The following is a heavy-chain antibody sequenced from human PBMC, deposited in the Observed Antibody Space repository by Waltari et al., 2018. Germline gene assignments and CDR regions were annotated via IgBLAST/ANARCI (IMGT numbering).Heavy chain of an antibody. CDR1: GFTFSSYG. CDR2: ISGSGTTI. Sequence: EVQLVESGGGLVQPGGSLRLSCAASGFTFSSYGMNWVRQAPGKGLKWISYISGSGTTIYYADSVKGRFTISRDDAENSLYLQMNSLRAEDTALYYCARRFDSWGQGTRVTVSS. CDR3: ARRFDS. V-gene: IGHV3-48*03. J-gene: IGHJ4*02.